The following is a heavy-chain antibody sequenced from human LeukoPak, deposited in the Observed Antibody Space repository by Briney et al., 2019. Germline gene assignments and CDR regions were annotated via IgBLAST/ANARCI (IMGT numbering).Heavy chain of an antibody. CDR1: GFTFSSYG. V-gene: IGHV3-30*18. Sequence: SGGSLRLSCAASGFTFSSYGMHWVRQAPGKGLEGVAVISYDGSNKYYADSVKGRFTISRDNPKNTLYLQMNSLRAEDTAVYYCAKDPAVGRPPYFDLWGRGTLVTVSS. CDR3: AKDPAVGRPPYFDL. J-gene: IGHJ2*01. D-gene: IGHD3-16*01. CDR2: ISYDGSNK.